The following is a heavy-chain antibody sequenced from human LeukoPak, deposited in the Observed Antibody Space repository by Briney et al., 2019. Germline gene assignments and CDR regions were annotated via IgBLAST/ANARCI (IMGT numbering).Heavy chain of an antibody. CDR3: AKDCSSGTFDY. J-gene: IGHJ4*02. D-gene: IGHD6-6*01. CDR1: EFTFSSYG. CDR2: ISYDGSNK. Sequence: PGGSLRLSCAASEFTFSSYGMHWVRQAPGKGLEWVAVISYDGSNKYYADSVRGRFTISRDNSKNTLYLQMNSLRAEDTAVYYCAKDCSSGTFDYWGQGTLVTVSS. V-gene: IGHV3-30*18.